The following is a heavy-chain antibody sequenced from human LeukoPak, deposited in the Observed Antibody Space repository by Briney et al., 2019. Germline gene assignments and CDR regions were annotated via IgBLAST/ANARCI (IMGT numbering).Heavy chain of an antibody. Sequence: ASVKVSCKASGYTFTSYDINWVRQATGQGREWMGWMNPNSGNTGYAQKFQGRVTMTRNTSISTAYMELSSLRSEDTAVYYCAGRRVYRNWFDPWGQGTLVTVSS. V-gene: IGHV1-8*01. D-gene: IGHD4-11*01. J-gene: IGHJ5*02. CDR1: GYTFTSYD. CDR3: AGRRVYRNWFDP. CDR2: MNPNSGNT.